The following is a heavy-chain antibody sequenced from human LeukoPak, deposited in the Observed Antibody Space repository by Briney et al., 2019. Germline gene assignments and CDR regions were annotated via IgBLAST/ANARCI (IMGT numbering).Heavy chain of an antibody. CDR2: IKSDGITI. V-gene: IGHV3-74*01. J-gene: IGHJ4*02. Sequence: GGSLRLSCAASGFTFSNYMMHWVRQAPGKGLVWVSRIKSDGITITYADSVKGRFTISRDNAKNSLYLQMNSLRAEDTAVYYCARVGIQLCVDYWGQGTLVTVSS. CDR3: ARVGIQLCVDY. CDR1: GFTFSNYM. D-gene: IGHD5-18*01.